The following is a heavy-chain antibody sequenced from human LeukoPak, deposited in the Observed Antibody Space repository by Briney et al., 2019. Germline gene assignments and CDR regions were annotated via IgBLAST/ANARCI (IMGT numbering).Heavy chain of an antibody. CDR1: GFTFTSSA. V-gene: IGHV1-58*01. CDR3: AAGSPDYYDSSGSLRY. CDR2: SVVGSGNT. J-gene: IGHJ4*02. Sequence: GASVKVSCKASGFTFTSSAVQWVRQARGQRLEWIGWSVVGSGNTNYAQKFQERVTITRDMSTSTAYMELSSLRSEDTAVYYCAAGSPDYYDSSGSLRYWGQGTLVTVSS. D-gene: IGHD3-22*01.